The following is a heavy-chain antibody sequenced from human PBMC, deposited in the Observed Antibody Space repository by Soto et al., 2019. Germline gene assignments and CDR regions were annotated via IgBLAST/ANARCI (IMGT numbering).Heavy chain of an antibody. Sequence: QLQLQESGPGLVKPSETLSITCIVSGGSVSSTSYYWGWILQPQGKGLEWIGSIYYSGSTYYNPSLKRRVTISVDTCKNHFSLKLSSVTAADTAVYYCARIVGIRNSIGQRYYFDYWGQGTLVTVSS. D-gene: IGHD6-19*01. V-gene: IGHV4-39*01. J-gene: IGHJ4*02. CDR2: IYYSGST. CDR3: ARIVGIRNSIGQRYYFDY. CDR1: GGSVSSTSYY.